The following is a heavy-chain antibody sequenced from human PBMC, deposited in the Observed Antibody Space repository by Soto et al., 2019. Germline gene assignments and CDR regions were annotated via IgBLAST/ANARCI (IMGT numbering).Heavy chain of an antibody. Sequence: SETLSLTCTVSGGSISSTNYYWGWIRQPPGKGLEWIGSIYYSGSTYYNPSLKSRVTISVDTSKNQFSLKLSSVTAADTAVYYCARLFPHSGSYLDYWGQGTLVTVS. V-gene: IGHV4-39*01. CDR2: IYYSGST. J-gene: IGHJ4*02. CDR3: ARLFPHSGSYLDY. CDR1: GGSISSTNYY. D-gene: IGHD1-26*01.